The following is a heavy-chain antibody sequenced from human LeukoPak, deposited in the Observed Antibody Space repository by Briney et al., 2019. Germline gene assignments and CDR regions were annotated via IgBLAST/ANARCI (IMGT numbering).Heavy chain of an antibody. V-gene: IGHV3-48*04. CDR2: ITDDNRTI. Sequence: GGSLRLSCAASGFTFNTYSMNWVRQAPGKGLEWVSYITDDNRTIYYADSVEGRFTISRDNAKNSLFLQMNSLRAEDSAVYYCVARGGWARFDYWGQGILVTVSS. CDR3: VARGGWARFDY. CDR1: GFTFNTYS. D-gene: IGHD6-19*01. J-gene: IGHJ4*02.